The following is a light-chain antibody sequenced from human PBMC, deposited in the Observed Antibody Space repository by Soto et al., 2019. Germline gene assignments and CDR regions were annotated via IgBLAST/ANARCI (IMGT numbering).Light chain of an antibody. V-gene: IGLV2-8*01. Sequence: QSALTQPASVSGSPGQSITISCTGTSSDVGDYNYVSWYQQHPGKAPKLMIYEVSKRPSGVPDRFSGSKSGNTASLTVSGLQAEDEADYYCTSYAGRNNLLFGGGTKLTVL. CDR2: EVS. CDR1: SSDVGDYNY. J-gene: IGLJ2*01. CDR3: TSYAGRNNLL.